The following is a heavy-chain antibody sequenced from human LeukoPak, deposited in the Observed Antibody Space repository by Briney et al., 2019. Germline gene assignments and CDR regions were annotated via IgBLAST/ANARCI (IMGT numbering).Heavy chain of an antibody. D-gene: IGHD6-13*01. V-gene: IGHV4-34*01. CDR3: ARDRPSSYFDY. J-gene: IGHJ4*02. Sequence: PSETLSLTCAVYGGSFSGYYWSWIRQPPGKGLEWIGEINHSGSTNYNPSLKSRVTISVDTSKNQFSLKLSSVTAADTAVYYCARDRPSSYFDYWGQGTLVTVSS. CDR1: GGSFSGYY. CDR2: INHSGST.